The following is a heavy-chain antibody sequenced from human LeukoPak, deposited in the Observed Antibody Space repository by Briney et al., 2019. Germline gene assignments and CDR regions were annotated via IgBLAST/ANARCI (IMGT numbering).Heavy chain of an antibody. CDR3: ARITIFPPVYYYYGMDV. CDR1: GGSFSGYY. V-gene: IGHV4-34*01. J-gene: IGHJ6*02. D-gene: IGHD3-9*01. CDR2: INHSGST. Sequence: SETLSLTRAVYGGSFSGYYWSWIRQPPGKGLEWIGEINHSGSTNYNQPLKSRVTISVDTSKNQFSLRLSSVTAADTAVYYCARITIFPPVYYYYGMDVRGQGTTVTVSS.